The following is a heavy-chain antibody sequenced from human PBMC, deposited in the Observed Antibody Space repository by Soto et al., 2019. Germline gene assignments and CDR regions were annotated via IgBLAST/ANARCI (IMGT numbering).Heavy chain of an antibody. Sequence: GGSLRLSCAASGFTLSSYGMHWVRQAPGKGLEWVAVISYDGSNKYYADSVKGRFTISRDNSENTLYLQMNSLRAEDTAVYYCAKEGEQLVKNFDYWGQGTLVTVSS. CDR1: GFTLSSYG. V-gene: IGHV3-30*18. CDR3: AKEGEQLVKNFDY. CDR2: ISYDGSNK. D-gene: IGHD6-6*01. J-gene: IGHJ4*02.